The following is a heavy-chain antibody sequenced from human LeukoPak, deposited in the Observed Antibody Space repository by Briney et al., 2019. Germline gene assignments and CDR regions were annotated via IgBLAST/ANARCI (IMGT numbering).Heavy chain of an antibody. V-gene: IGHV4-59*01. CDR2: IYYSGST. J-gene: IGHJ3*02. D-gene: IGHD2-21*02. CDR1: GGSISSYY. Sequence: SETLSLTCTVSGGSISSYYWSWIRQPPGKGLEWIGYIYYSGSTNYNPSLKSRVTISVDTSKNQFSLKLSSVTAADTAVYYSARETYCGGDCYLFDIWGQGTMVTVSS. CDR3: ARETYCGGDCYLFDI.